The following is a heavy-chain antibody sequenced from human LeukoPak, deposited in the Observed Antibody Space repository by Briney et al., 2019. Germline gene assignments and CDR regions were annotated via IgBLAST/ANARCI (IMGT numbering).Heavy chain of an antibody. J-gene: IGHJ4*02. D-gene: IGHD3-10*01. CDR1: GYSISSGYY. Sequence: SETQSLTCAVSGYSISSGYYWGWIRQPPGKGLEWIGSIYHSGSTYYNPSLKSRVTISVDTSKNQFSLKLSSVTAADTAVYYCAESLSRDYFDYWGQGTLVTVSS. CDR2: IYHSGST. V-gene: IGHV4-38-2*01. CDR3: AESLSRDYFDY.